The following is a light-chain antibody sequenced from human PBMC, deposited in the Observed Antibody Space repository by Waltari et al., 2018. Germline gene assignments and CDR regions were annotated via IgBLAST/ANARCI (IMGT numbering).Light chain of an antibody. CDR2: DAS. Sequence: DIPMTQPPFFLSSSVVDRVTIPCQASQDIRKKLNWVQQKPGKAPQLLIFDASNSQAAVPSRFSGSGSGTDFAFTISSLQPEDIGTYFCQQYANLPLTFGGGTRVEIK. CDR1: QDIRKK. J-gene: IGKJ4*01. V-gene: IGKV1-33*01. CDR3: QQYANLPLT.